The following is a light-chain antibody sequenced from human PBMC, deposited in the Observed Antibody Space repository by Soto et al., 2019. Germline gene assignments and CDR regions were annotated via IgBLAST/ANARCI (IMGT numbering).Light chain of an antibody. Sequence: IVLTQSPGTLSLSPGETATLSCRASQTGDSRYLAWYQQKRGQAPRLLIYAASSRATVVPDRFSGSGSGTDFTLTIRRLEPEDFAVYYCQQYDSTVWTFGQGTKVDIK. J-gene: IGKJ1*01. CDR1: QTGDSRY. CDR3: QQYDSTVWT. V-gene: IGKV3-20*01. CDR2: AAS.